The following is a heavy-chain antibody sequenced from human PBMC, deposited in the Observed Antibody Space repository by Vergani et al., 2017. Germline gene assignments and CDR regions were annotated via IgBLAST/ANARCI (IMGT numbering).Heavy chain of an antibody. Sequence: QVQLVESGGGVFQPGRSLRLSCAASGFTFSSYGMHWVRQAPGKGLEWVAVIWYDGSNKYYADSVKGRFTISRDNSKNTLYLQMNSLRAEDTAVYYCVRQYSGSNMDAFDIWGQGTMVTVSS. CDR1: GFTFSSYG. V-gene: IGHV3-33*01. D-gene: IGHD1-26*01. CDR2: IWYDGSNK. J-gene: IGHJ3*02. CDR3: VRQYSGSNMDAFDI.